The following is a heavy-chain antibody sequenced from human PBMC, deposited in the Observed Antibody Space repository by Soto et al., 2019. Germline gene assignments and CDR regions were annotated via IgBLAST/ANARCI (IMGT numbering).Heavy chain of an antibody. CDR2: ISGSGGST. CDR1: GFTFSSYG. Sequence: PGGSLRLSCAASGFTFSSYGMHWVRQAPGKGLEWVAAISGSGGSTYYADSVKGRFTISRDNSKNTLYLQMNSLRAEDTAVYYCAKGSGIAAADYYYYGMDVWGQGTTVTVSS. J-gene: IGHJ6*02. D-gene: IGHD6-13*01. V-gene: IGHV3-23*01. CDR3: AKGSGIAAADYYYYGMDV.